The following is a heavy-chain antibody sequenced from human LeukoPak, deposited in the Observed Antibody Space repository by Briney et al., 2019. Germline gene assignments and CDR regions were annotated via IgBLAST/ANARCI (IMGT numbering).Heavy chain of an antibody. D-gene: IGHD3-16*01. CDR2: IIPIFGTA. CDR3: ARDPPGGRYGMDV. Sequence: SVKVSCKASGGTFSSYAISWVRQAPGQGLEWMGGIIPIFGTANYAQKFQGRATITADESTSTAYMELSSLRSEDTAVYYCARDPPGGRYGMDVWGKGTTVTVSS. V-gene: IGHV1-69*13. J-gene: IGHJ6*04. CDR1: GGTFSSYA.